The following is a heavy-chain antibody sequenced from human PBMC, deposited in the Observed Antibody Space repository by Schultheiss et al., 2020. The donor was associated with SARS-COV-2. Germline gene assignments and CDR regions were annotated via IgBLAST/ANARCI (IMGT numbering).Heavy chain of an antibody. Sequence: GGSLRLSCAASGFTFSSYSMNWVRQAPGKGLEWVSAISGSGSTIYYADSVKGRFTISRDNAKNSLYLQMNSLRAEDTALYYCARDAVSYNWFDPWGQGTLVTVSS. CDR1: GFTFSSYS. CDR2: ISGSGSTI. D-gene: IGHD3-16*02. J-gene: IGHJ5*02. CDR3: ARDAVSYNWFDP. V-gene: IGHV3-21*04.